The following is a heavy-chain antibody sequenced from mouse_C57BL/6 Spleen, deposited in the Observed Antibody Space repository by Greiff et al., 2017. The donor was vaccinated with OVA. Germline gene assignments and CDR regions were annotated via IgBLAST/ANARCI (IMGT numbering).Heavy chain of an antibody. J-gene: IGHJ4*01. CDR3: ARRLEGYAMDY. D-gene: IGHD2-2*01. CDR2: INPYNGDT. Sequence: EVQLQQSGPELVKPGDSVKISCKASGYSFTGYFMNWVMQSHGKSLEWIGRINPYNGDTFYNQKFKGKATLTVDKSSSTAHMELRSLTSEDSAVYYCARRLEGYAMDYWGQGTSVTVSS. V-gene: IGHV1-20*01. CDR1: GYSFTGYF.